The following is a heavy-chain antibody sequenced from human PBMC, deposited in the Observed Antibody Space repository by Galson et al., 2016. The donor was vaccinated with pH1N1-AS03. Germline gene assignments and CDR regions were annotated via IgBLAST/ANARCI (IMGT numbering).Heavy chain of an antibody. Sequence: PALVKPTQTLTLTCTFSGFLLSTSGMCVSWIRQPPGKALEWLARIDWDDDKYYSTSLKTRLTISKDTPKSQVVLTMTNMDPVNPARYYCARPRDYGDLRDAFDIWAQGTMVTVSS. CDR2: IDWDDDK. V-gene: IGHV2-70*11. CDR1: GFLLSTSGMC. J-gene: IGHJ3*02. D-gene: IGHD4-17*01. CDR3: ARPRDYGDLRDAFDI.